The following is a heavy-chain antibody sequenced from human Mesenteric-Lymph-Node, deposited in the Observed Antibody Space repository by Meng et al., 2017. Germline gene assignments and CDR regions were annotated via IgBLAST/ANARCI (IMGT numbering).Heavy chain of an antibody. Sequence: GSLRLSCTVSGGSISSYYWSWIRQPPGKGLEWIGYIYYSGSTNYNPSLKSRVTISVDTSKNQFSLKLSSVTAADTAVYYCARESTSRIYGMDVWGQGTTVTVSS. CDR1: GGSISSYY. J-gene: IGHJ6*02. CDR2: IYYSGST. CDR3: ARESTSRIYGMDV. V-gene: IGHV4-59*01. D-gene: IGHD1-14*01.